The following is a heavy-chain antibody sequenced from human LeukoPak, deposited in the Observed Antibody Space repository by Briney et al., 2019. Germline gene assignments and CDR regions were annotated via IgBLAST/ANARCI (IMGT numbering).Heavy chain of an antibody. V-gene: IGHV4-34*01. CDR2: INHSGST. D-gene: IGHD5-18*01. CDR1: GGSLSGYY. CDR3: ARGPPPYIQLRSAYYYYGMDV. Sequence: SETLSLTCAVYGGSLSGYYWSWIRQPPGKGLEWIGEINHSGSTNYNPSLKSRVTISVDTSKNQFSLKLSSVTAADTAVYYCARGPPPYIQLRSAYYYYGMDVWGQGTTATVSS. J-gene: IGHJ6*02.